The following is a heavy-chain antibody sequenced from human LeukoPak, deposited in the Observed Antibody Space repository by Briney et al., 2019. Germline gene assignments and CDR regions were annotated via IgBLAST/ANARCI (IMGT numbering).Heavy chain of an antibody. CDR1: GYSFTSYW. CDR2: IYPGDTDT. D-gene: IGHD4-17*01. V-gene: IGHV5-51*01. CDR3: ARCDPDYGDYERYYYYGMDV. J-gene: IGHJ6*02. Sequence: GESLKISCKGSGYSFTSYWIGWVRQMPGKGLEWMGIIYPGDTDTRYSPSFQGQVTISADKSISTAYLQWSSLKASDTAMYYCARCDPDYGDYERYYYYGMDVWGQGTTVTVSS.